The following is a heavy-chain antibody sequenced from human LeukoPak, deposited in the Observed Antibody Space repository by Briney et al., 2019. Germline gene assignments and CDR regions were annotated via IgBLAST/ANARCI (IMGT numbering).Heavy chain of an antibody. V-gene: IGHV3-48*01. D-gene: IGHD6-19*01. J-gene: IGHJ4*02. CDR2: ISSSSSTI. CDR1: GFTFSSYS. Sequence: GGSLRLSCAASGFTFSSYSMNWVRQAPGKGLEWVSYISSSSSTIYYADSVKGRFTISRDNAKNSLYLQMDSLRAEDTAVYYCARDPGVRWLVGFDYWGQGTLVTVSP. CDR3: ARDPGVRWLVGFDY.